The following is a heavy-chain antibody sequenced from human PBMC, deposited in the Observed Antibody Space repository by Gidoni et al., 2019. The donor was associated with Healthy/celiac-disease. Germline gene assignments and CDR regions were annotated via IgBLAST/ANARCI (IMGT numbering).Heavy chain of an antibody. J-gene: IGHJ4*02. Sequence: QLQLQESGPGLVKPSETLSLTCTVSGGSISSSSYYWGWIRQPPGKGLEWIGSIYYSGSTYYNPSLKSRVTISVDTSKNQFSLKLSSVTAADTAVYYCARHGRYCSSSTSCYAPPDYWGQGTLVTVSS. CDR1: GGSISSSSYY. CDR2: IYYSGST. D-gene: IGHD2-2*01. V-gene: IGHV4-39*01. CDR3: ARHGRYCSSSTSCYAPPDY.